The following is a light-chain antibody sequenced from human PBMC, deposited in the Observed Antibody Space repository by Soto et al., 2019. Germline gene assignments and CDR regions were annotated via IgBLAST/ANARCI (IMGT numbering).Light chain of an antibody. V-gene: IGKV3-20*01. Sequence: EIVLTQSPGTLSLSPGERATLSCRASQSVSSNYFAWYQQKPGQAPRLLIYGASSRAAGIPDRFSGSGSGTDFTLTISSLEPEDFAVYYCQQYGYTSWTFGQGTKVEIK. CDR3: QQYGYTSWT. J-gene: IGKJ1*01. CDR1: QSVSSNY. CDR2: GAS.